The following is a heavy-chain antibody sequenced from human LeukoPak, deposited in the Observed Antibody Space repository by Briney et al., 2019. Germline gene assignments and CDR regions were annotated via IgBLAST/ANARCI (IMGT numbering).Heavy chain of an antibody. Sequence: GGSLRLFCAASGFTFDDYAMHWVRQAPGKGLEWVSGISWNSGSIGYADSVKGRFTISRDNAKNSLYLQMNSLRDEDTAVYYCARGPSTGLDYWGQGTLVTVSS. V-gene: IGHV3-9*01. CDR3: ARGPSTGLDY. CDR1: GFTFDDYA. CDR2: ISWNSGSI. D-gene: IGHD2-8*02. J-gene: IGHJ4*02.